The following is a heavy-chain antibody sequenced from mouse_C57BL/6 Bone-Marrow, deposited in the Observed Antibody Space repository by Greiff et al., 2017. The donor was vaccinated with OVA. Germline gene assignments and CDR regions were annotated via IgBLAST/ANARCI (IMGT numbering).Heavy chain of an antibody. J-gene: IGHJ2*01. CDR1: VYTFTSYW. Sequence: VPLQQPGAELVKPVASVKVSCKASVYTFTSYWMHWVKQRPGPGLACIGRIPPSDSAPNYNQKFTCKATVTVDKSSSTAYMQLSSLTSEDAAVYYCAIQIYYEFDYWGQGTTLTVSS. CDR3: AIQIYYEFDY. CDR2: IPPSDSAP. V-gene: IGHV1-74*01. D-gene: IGHD2-4*01.